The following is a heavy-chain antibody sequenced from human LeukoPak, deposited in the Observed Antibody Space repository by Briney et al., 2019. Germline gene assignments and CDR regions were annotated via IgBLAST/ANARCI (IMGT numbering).Heavy chain of an antibody. CDR2: TYYSGST. V-gene: IGHV4-30-4*01. CDR3: ARPYYYDSRIDP. D-gene: IGHD3-22*01. Sequence: SQTLSLTCTVSGVSISSGDYYWGWIRQPPGKGLEWIGYTYYSGSTYYNPSLKSRVTISVDTSKNQFSLKLSSVTAADTAVYYCARPYYYDSRIDPWGQGTRVTVSS. CDR1: GVSISSGDYY. J-gene: IGHJ5*02.